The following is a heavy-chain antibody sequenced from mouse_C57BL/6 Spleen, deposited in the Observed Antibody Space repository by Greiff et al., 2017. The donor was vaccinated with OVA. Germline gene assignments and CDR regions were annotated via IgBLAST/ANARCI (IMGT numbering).Heavy chain of an antibody. Sequence: QVQLQQSGAELVKPGASVKISCKASGYAFSSYWMNWVKQRPGKGLEWIGQIYPGDGDTNYNGKFKGKATLTADKSSSTAYMQLSSLTSEDSAVYFCARCPGNYEWYFDVWGTGTTVTVSS. J-gene: IGHJ1*03. CDR2: IYPGDGDT. V-gene: IGHV1-80*01. CDR1: GYAFSSYW. CDR3: ARCPGNYEWYFDV. D-gene: IGHD2-1*01.